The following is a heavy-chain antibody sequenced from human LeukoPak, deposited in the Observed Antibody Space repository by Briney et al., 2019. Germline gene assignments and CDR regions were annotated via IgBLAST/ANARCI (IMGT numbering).Heavy chain of an antibody. Sequence: GGSLRLSCAASGFSFDDYGMSWVRQAPGKGLEWVSGISGGGGSTYYADSVKGRFAISRDNSKNRLFLQMNSLRAEDTAVYYCAKAGSGYSYFDHWGQGTLVTVSS. J-gene: IGHJ4*02. V-gene: IGHV3-23*01. CDR2: ISGGGGST. CDR1: GFSFDDYG. CDR3: AKAGSGYSYFDH. D-gene: IGHD3-22*01.